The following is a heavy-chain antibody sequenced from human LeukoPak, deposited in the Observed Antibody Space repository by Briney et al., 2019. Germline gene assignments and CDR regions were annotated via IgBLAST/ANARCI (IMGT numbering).Heavy chain of an antibody. CDR3: ARDVWNGDYVFDY. D-gene: IGHD4-17*01. CDR2: IWYDGSNK. V-gene: IGHV3-33*08. Sequence: PGGSLRLSCAASGFTVSSNYMSWVRQAPGKGLEWVAVIWYDGSNKYYADSVKGRFTISRDNSKNTPYLQMNSLRAEDTAVYYCARDVWNGDYVFDYWGQGTLVTVSS. J-gene: IGHJ4*02. CDR1: GFTVSSNY.